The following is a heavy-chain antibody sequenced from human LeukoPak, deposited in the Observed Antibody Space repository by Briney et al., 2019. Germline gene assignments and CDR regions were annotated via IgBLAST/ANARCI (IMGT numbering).Heavy chain of an antibody. D-gene: IGHD4-23*01. CDR1: GFTFSSYW. V-gene: IGHV3-74*01. J-gene: IGHJ4*02. Sequence: EGSLRLSCAASGFTFSSYWMHWVRQAAGKGLVWVSRINSDGDYTNYADSVKGRFTISRDNAKNTLYLQMNSLRAEDTAVYYCAGGFGGFWGQGTLVTVSS. CDR2: INSDGDYT. CDR3: AGGFGGF.